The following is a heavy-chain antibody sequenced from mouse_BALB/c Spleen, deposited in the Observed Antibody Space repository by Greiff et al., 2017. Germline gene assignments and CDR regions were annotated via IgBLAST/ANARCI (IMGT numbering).Heavy chain of an antibody. D-gene: IGHD2-4*01. Sequence: QVQLQQSGPELVKPGASGRISCKASGYTFTSYYIHWVKQRPGQGLEWIGWIYPGNVNTKYNEKFKGKATLTADKSSSTAYMQLSSLTSEDSAVFFCARSGDDYDGGFAYWGQGTLVTVSA. CDR2: IYPGNVNT. CDR3: ARSGDDYDGGFAY. V-gene: IGHV1S56*01. CDR1: GYTFTSYY. J-gene: IGHJ3*01.